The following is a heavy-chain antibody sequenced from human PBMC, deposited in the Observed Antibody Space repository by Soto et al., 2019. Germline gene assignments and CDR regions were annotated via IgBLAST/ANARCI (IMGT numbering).Heavy chain of an antibody. J-gene: IGHJ6*02. CDR2: INPNTGGT. CDR3: ERERYQVLSDGIDV. V-gene: IGHV1-2*02. CDR1: GVSLTGHY. Sequence: SVKGFCKASGVSLTGHYFHWIRASPGQGLEWLGWINPNTGGTTYAQTFQGRVTLTWDTSINTAYMELSSLRPEDTAMYYCERERYQVLSDGIDVWGQEISV. D-gene: IGHD2-8*01.